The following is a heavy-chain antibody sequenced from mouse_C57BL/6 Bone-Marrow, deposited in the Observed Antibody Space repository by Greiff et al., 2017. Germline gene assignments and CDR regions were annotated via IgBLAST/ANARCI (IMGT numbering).Heavy chain of an antibody. CDR2: ISSGGSYT. D-gene: IGHD2-4*01. CDR1: GFTFSSYG. Sequence: EVKLMESGGDLVKPGGSLKLSCAASGFTFSSYGMSWVRQTPDKRLEWVATISSGGSYTYYPDSVKGRFTISRDNAKNTLCLQMSSLESEDTAMYYCARLGLRQFAYWGQGTLVTVSA. V-gene: IGHV5-6*01. CDR3: ARLGLRQFAY. J-gene: IGHJ3*01.